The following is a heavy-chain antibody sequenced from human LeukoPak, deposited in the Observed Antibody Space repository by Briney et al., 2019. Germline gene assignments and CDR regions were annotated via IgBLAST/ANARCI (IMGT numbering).Heavy chain of an antibody. Sequence: GGSLRLSCAASGFTFSRYWMRWVRQAPGEGLVWVARSNTDGRTTTYADSVKGRFTISRDNAKNLLYLQMNNLRAEDTAVYYCARIEDRDAAFDSWGQGTLVTVSS. V-gene: IGHV3-74*01. CDR2: SNTDGRTT. CDR3: ARIEDRDAAFDS. J-gene: IGHJ4*02. CDR1: GFTFSRYW. D-gene: IGHD2-2*01.